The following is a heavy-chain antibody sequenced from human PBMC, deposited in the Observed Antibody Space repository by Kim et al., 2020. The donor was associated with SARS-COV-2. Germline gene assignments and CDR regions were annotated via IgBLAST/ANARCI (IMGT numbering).Heavy chain of an antibody. J-gene: IGHJ2*01. V-gene: IGHV3-23*01. Sequence: GGSLRLSCAASGFTFRTYAMNWVRQAPGKGLEWVSSITGGGGATFYADSVQGRFTISRDNSKNTLYLQMNSLRVEDTAVYYCTKERAYWYFDLWGRGTLVTVSS. CDR1: GFTFRTYA. CDR3: TKERAYWYFDL. CDR2: ITGGGGAT.